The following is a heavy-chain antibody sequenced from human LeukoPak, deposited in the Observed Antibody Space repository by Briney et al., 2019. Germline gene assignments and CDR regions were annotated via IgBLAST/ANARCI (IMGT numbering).Heavy chain of an antibody. Sequence: SETLSLTCTVSGASINSYYWTWIRQPPGRGLEWIGYIYYTGSTHYNPSLKSRVTISVDTSKNQFSLRLSSVTAADTAIYYCARNLGGRLSDWGQGTLVTVSS. D-gene: IGHD2-15*01. CDR3: ARNLGGRLSD. V-gene: IGHV4-59*01. J-gene: IGHJ4*02. CDR1: GASINSYY. CDR2: IYYTGST.